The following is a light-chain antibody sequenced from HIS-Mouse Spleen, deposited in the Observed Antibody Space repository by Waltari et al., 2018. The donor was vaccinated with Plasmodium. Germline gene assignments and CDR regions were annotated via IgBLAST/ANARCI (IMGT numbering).Light chain of an antibody. J-gene: IGKJ5*01. Sequence: AIQLTQSPSSLSASVGDRVTITCRASQGISSALAWYQQKPGKAPKLLIYDASSLESGVPSRFSGSGSGTDFTLTISSLQREDFATYYCQQFNSYPPPFGQGTRLEIK. V-gene: IGKV1-13*02. CDR1: QGISSA. CDR2: DAS. CDR3: QQFNSYPPP.